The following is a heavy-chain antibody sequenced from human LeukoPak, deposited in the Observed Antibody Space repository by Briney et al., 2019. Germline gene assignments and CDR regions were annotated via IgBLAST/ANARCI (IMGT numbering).Heavy chain of an antibody. D-gene: IGHD3-10*02. Sequence: PGGSLRLSCAASGFTFNNYGMHWVRQAPGKGLEWVSYISSSGSTIYYADSVKGRLTISRDNAKNSLYLQMNSLRAEDTAVYYCAELGITMIGGVWGKGTTVTISS. J-gene: IGHJ6*04. V-gene: IGHV3-48*04. CDR2: ISSSGSTI. CDR1: GFTFNNYG. CDR3: AELGITMIGGV.